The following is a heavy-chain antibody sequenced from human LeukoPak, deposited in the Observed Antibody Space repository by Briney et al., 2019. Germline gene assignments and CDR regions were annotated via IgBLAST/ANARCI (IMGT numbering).Heavy chain of an antibody. CDR1: GYTFTVYY. Sequence: GASVKVSCKASGYTFTVYYMHWVRHAPGQGLEWMGWINPNSGGTNYAQKFQGRVTMTRDTYISKAYMELSRLRSDDTVVYYCARAYYGDYSFDICGQGTMVTVSS. J-gene: IGHJ3*02. D-gene: IGHD4-17*01. V-gene: IGHV1-2*02. CDR2: INPNSGGT. CDR3: ARAYYGDYSFDI.